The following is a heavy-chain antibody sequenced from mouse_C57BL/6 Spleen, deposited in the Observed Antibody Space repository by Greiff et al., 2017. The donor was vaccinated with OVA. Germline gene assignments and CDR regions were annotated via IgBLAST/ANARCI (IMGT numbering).Heavy chain of an antibody. D-gene: IGHD1-1*01. CDR1: GFTFSSYG. V-gene: IGHV5-6*01. CDR3: ARLYYGSLYYFDY. J-gene: IGHJ2*01. CDR2: ISSGGSYT. Sequence: EVKLKESGGDLVKPGGSLKLSCAASGFTFSSYGMSWVRQTPDKRLEWVATISSGGSYTYYPDSVKGRFTISRDNAKNTLYLQMSSLKSEDTAMYYCARLYYGSLYYFDYWGQGTTLTVSS.